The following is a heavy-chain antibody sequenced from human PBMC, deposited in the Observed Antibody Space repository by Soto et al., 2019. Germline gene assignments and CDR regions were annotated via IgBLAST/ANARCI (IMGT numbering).Heavy chain of an antibody. J-gene: IGHJ6*02. CDR2: ISVKKGDT. V-gene: IGHV1-18*01. Sequence: QVQLVQSGPEVKKPGASVKVSCKASGYSFTRHGVSWVRHAPGEGLEWMGWISVKKGDTNYAQKFQGRLTLTTDTSTATAYMELRSLGSDDTAVYYCARDAAYNGSGGGLYGMDVWGQGTTVTASS. CDR3: ARDAAYNGSGGGLYGMDV. CDR1: GYSFTRHG. D-gene: IGHD3-10*01.